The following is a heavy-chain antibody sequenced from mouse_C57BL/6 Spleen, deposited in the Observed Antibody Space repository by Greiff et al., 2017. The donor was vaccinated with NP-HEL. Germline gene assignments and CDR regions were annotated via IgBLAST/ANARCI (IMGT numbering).Heavy chain of an antibody. CDR3: ARKGGSSGYYAMDY. V-gene: IGHV1-42*01. Sequence: VQLQQSGPELVKPGASVKISCKASGYSFTGYYMNWVKQSPEKSLEWIGEINPSTGGTTYNQKFKAKATLTVDKSSSTAYMQLKSLTSEDSAVYYCARKGGSSGYYAMDYWGQGTSVTVSS. CDR2: INPSTGGT. CDR1: GYSFTGYY. D-gene: IGHD3-2*02. J-gene: IGHJ4*01.